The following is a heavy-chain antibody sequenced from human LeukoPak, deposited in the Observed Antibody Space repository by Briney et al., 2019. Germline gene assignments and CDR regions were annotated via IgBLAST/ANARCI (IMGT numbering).Heavy chain of an antibody. CDR2: VYYSGET. CDR1: GASISSSSYS. D-gene: IGHD4-23*01. CDR3: AKTGYGGNPFDY. J-gene: IGHJ4*02. Sequence: SETLSLTCTVSGASISSSSYSWGWIRQPPGKGLEWIGGVYYSGETHYNPSLKSRVTISVDVSKNQFSLKLSSVTAADTAVYYCAKTGYGGNPFDYWGQGTQVTVSS. V-gene: IGHV4-39*01.